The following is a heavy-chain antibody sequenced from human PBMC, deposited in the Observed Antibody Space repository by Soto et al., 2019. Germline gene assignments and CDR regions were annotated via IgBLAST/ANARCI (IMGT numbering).Heavy chain of an antibody. V-gene: IGHV1-2*04. CDR1: GYTFTGYY. CDR3: ARGSDYDSSGKPIHFDY. J-gene: IGHJ4*02. Sequence: QVQLVQSGAEVKKPGASVKVSCKASGYTFTGYYMHWVRQAPGQGLEWMGWINPNSGGTNYAQKFQGWVTMTRDTSISTAYMELSRLRSDYTAVYYCARGSDYDSSGKPIHFDYWGQGTLVTVSS. D-gene: IGHD3-22*01. CDR2: INPNSGGT.